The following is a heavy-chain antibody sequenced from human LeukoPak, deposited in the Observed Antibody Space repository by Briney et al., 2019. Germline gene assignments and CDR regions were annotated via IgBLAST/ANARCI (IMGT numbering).Heavy chain of an antibody. D-gene: IGHD3-22*01. Sequence: PGGSLRLSCAASGFTFSDYYMSWIRQAPGKGLEWVSHISRSGSTRYYADSLKGRFTISRDNAKNSLYLQMNSLRAEDTAVYYCATGGTYYYSHWGQGTLVTVSS. J-gene: IGHJ4*02. CDR1: GFTFSDYY. CDR2: ISRSGSTR. CDR3: ATGGTYYYSH. V-gene: IGHV3-11*01.